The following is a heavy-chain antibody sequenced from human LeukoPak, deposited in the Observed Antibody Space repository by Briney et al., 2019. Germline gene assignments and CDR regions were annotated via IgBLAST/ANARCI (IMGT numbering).Heavy chain of an antibody. CDR3: ATPDSSGYYYLY. CDR2: IKQDGSEK. J-gene: IGHJ4*02. D-gene: IGHD3-22*01. V-gene: IGHV3-7*01. CDR1: GFTFSSYW. Sequence: PGGSLRLSCAASGFTFSSYWMSWVRQAPGKGLEWVANIKQDGSEKNHVDSVKGRFTISRDNGKNSLYLQMNSLRAEDTAVYYCATPDSSGYYYLYWGQGTLVTVSS.